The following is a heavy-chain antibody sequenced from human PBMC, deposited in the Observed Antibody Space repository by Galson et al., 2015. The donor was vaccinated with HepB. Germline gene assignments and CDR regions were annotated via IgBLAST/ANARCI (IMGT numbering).Heavy chain of an antibody. CDR2: IYYSGST. CDR1: GGSISSYY. J-gene: IGHJ5*02. Sequence: TLSLTCTVSGGSISSYYWSWIRQPPGKGLEWIGYIYYSGSTNYNPSLKSRITISVDTSKNQFSLKLSSVTAADTAVYYCARESISMRYQLLSHWFDPWGQGTLVTVSS. CDR3: ARESISMRYQLLSHWFDP. D-gene: IGHD2-2*01. V-gene: IGHV4-59*01.